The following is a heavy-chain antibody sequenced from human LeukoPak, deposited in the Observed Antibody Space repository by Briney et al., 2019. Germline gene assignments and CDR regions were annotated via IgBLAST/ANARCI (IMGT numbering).Heavy chain of an antibody. J-gene: IGHJ4*02. CDR2: IWYDGSNK. V-gene: IGHV3-33*01. D-gene: IGHD2-2*01. Sequence: PGGSLRLSCAASGFTFSSYGMHWVRQAPGKGLEWVAVIWYDGSNKYYADSVNGRFTISRDNSKNTLYLQMNSLRAEDTAVYYCARALRVVVPAALDYWGQGTLVTVSS. CDR1: GFTFSSYG. CDR3: ARALRVVVPAALDY.